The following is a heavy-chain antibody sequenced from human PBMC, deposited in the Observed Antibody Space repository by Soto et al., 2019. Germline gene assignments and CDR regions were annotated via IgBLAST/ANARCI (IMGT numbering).Heavy chain of an antibody. CDR3: ERGKNDYGCSNWFDP. Sequence: QVQLVQSGAEVKKPGASVKVSCKASGYTFTGYYMHWVRQAPGQGLEWMGWINPNSGCRNYAQKFQGWVTMTRDTSISKAYMELSRLRSDDTAVYYCERGKNDYGCSNWFDPWGQGPLVTVCS. CDR2: INPNSGCR. V-gene: IGHV1-2*04. J-gene: IGHJ5*02. CDR1: GYTFTGYY. D-gene: IGHD4-17*01.